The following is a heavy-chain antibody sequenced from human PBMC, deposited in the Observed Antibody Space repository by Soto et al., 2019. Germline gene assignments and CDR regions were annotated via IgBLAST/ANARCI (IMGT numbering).Heavy chain of an antibody. CDR1: GGTSTRYA. V-gene: IGHV1-69*06. J-gene: IGHJ4*02. D-gene: IGHD3-3*01. CDR2: IVPMFGTS. Sequence: LVQSGAEVRKPGSSVKVSCKVTGGTSTRYAINWVRXXXXXGXXWMGGIVPMFGTSKYAQKFQGRVTITADTSTNIAYMELRSLRSEDTAVYYCNRGSEYDFWSGYLWGQGTLVSVSS. CDR3: NRGSEYDFWSGYL.